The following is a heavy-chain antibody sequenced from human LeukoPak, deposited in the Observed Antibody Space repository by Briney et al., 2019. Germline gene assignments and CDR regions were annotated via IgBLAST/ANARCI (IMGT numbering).Heavy chain of an antibody. CDR3: AKEMYSGSHGAFDI. CDR2: ISGSGGST. Sequence: PGGSLRLSCAASGFTFSSYAMSWVRQAPGKGLEWVSAISGSGGSTYDADSVKGRFTISRDNSKNTLYLQMKSLRAEDTAGYYCAKEMYSGSHGAFDIWGQGTMVTVSS. CDR1: GFTFSSYA. J-gene: IGHJ3*02. V-gene: IGHV3-23*01. D-gene: IGHD1-26*01.